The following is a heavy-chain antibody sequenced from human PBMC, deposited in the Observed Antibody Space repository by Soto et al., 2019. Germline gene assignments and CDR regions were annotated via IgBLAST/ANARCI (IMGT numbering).Heavy chain of an antibody. Sequence: SVKVSCKVSGYTLTELSMHWVRQAPGKGLEWMGGFDPEDGETIYAQKFQGRVTMTEDTSTDTAYMELSSLRSEDTAVYYCATSSAIGVVIYTPLDDYYMDVWGKGTTVTVSS. CDR1: GYTLTELS. J-gene: IGHJ6*03. V-gene: IGHV1-24*01. CDR3: ATSSAIGVVIYTPLDDYYMDV. CDR2: FDPEDGET. D-gene: IGHD3-3*01.